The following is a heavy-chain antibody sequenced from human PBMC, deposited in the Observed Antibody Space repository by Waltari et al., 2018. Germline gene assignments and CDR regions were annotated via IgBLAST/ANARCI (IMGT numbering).Heavy chain of an antibody. CDR2: IYTSGST. J-gene: IGHJ4*02. D-gene: IGHD6-13*01. CDR1: GGSISSYY. Sequence: QVQLQESGPGLVKPSETLSLTCTVSGGSISSYYWSWIRPPAGKGLEWIGRIYTSGSTNYNPSLKSRVTMSVDTSKNQFSLKLSSVTAADTAVYYCARGGIAAAGTEEIDYWGQGTLVTVSS. V-gene: IGHV4-4*07. CDR3: ARGGIAAAGTEEIDY.